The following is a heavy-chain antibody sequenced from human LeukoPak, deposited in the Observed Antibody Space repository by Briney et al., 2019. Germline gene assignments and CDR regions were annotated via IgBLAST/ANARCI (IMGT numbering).Heavy chain of an antibody. Sequence: PSETLSLTCTVSGGSISSNNYFWGWIRQPPGKGLDWIGSIYYSGSTYYNPSLKSRVTISVDTSKNQFSLKLSSVTAADTAVYYCARICSSTSCQVDYWGQGTLVTVSS. V-gene: IGHV4-39*01. CDR3: ARICSSTSCQVDY. D-gene: IGHD2-2*01. CDR1: GGSISSNNYF. J-gene: IGHJ4*02. CDR2: IYYSGST.